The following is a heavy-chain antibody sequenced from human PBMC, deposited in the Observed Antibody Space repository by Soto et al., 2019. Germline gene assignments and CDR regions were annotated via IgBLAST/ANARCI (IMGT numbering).Heavy chain of an antibody. CDR2: IYSDGST. V-gene: IGHV3-66*01. CDR3: ATLTKYDILTGFYPC. J-gene: IGHJ4*02. Sequence: EVPLVESGGGLVQPGGSLRLSCAASGFTVNSNYMSWVRQAPGKGLEGVSVIYSDGSTYYADSVKGRFIISRDNSNNTLYFQMNSLRAEDTAVYYCATLTKYDILTGFYPCWGQGTLVTVSS. D-gene: IGHD3-9*01. CDR1: GFTVNSNY.